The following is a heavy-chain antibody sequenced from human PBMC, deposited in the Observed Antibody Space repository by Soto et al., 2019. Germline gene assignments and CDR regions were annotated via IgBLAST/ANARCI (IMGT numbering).Heavy chain of an antibody. CDR1: GFTFSIYY. CDR2: ISSSGTGI. J-gene: IGHJ3*02. Sequence: HAGSLRLSSAASGFTFSIYYMAWIRQARGKGLEWVSYISSSGTGIYYADSVKDRFTISRDDAKKSLYLQMSSLRAEDTAVYYCARAYSDAFDIWGQGTMVTVSS. D-gene: IGHD2-15*01. V-gene: IGHV3-11*01. CDR3: ARAYSDAFDI.